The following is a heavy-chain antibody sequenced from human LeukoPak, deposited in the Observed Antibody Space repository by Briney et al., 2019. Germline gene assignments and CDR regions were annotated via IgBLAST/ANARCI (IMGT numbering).Heavy chain of an antibody. CDR2: INANSGTT. V-gene: IGHV3-23*01. D-gene: IGHD4-17*01. CDR3: ARDLCTVTTCDNWFDP. J-gene: IGHJ5*02. Sequence: GGSLRLSCSASGFAFSVYAMSWLRQPPGKGLEWVSTINANSGTTSYAASVRGRFTISRDNSKNTLYLQMNSLRAEDTAVYYCARDLCTVTTCDNWFDPWGQGTLVTVSS. CDR1: GFAFSVYA.